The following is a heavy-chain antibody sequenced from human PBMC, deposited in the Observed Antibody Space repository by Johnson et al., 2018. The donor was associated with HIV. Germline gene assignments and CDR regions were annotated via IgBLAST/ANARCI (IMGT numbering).Heavy chain of an antibody. CDR2: ISSSASGM. CDR1: GFTFSDYY. D-gene: IGHD2-2*01. Sequence: QVQLVESGGGLVQPGGSLRLSCAASGFTFSDYYMTWIRQAPGKGLEWVSYISSSASGMFYADSVKGRYTISRDNAKNTLYLQMNSLRAEETAVYYCATVPLCFFPTCYARGACDMWGQGTLVTVSS. J-gene: IGHJ3*02. V-gene: IGHV3-11*04. CDR3: ATVPLCFFPTCYARGACDM.